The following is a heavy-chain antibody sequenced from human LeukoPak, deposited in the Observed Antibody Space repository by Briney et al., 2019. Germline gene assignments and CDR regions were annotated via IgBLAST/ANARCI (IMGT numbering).Heavy chain of an antibody. V-gene: IGHV3-73*01. Sequence: GGSLRLSCAASGFTFSGSAIHWVRQASGKGLEWVGRIRSKTNNYATAYAASLKGRFTVSRDDSKNTAYLQMDSLKTEDTAVYYCTRLGETPLDHAFDIWGQGTMVTVSS. D-gene: IGHD3-9*01. J-gene: IGHJ3*02. CDR1: GFTFSGSA. CDR3: TRLGETPLDHAFDI. CDR2: IRSKTNNYAT.